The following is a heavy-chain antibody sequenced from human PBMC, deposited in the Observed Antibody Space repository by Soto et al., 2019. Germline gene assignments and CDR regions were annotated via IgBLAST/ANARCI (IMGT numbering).Heavy chain of an antibody. V-gene: IGHV1-69*01. CDR2: IIPIFGTA. J-gene: IGHJ5*02. Sequence: QVQLVQSGAEVKKPGSSVKVSCKASGGTFSSYAISWVRQAPGQGLEWMGGIIPIFGTANYAQKFQGRVTITADESTSTAYMELSSLRSEDTAVYSCARGSGGCSGGSCRGFDPWGQGTLVTVSS. D-gene: IGHD2-15*01. CDR3: ARGSGGCSGGSCRGFDP. CDR1: GGTFSSYA.